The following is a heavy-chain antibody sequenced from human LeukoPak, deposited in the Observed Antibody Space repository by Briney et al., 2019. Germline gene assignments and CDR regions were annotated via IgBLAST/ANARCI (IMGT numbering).Heavy chain of an antibody. CDR2: ISGSGGST. J-gene: IGHJ5*02. CDR1: GFTFSSYA. Sequence: GGSLRLSCAASGFTFSSYAMSWVRQAPGKGLERVSAISGSGGSTYYADSVKGRFTISRDNSKNTLYLQMNSLRAEDTAVYYCAKDWDMTTDPSNWFAPWGQGTLVTVSS. V-gene: IGHV3-23*01. CDR3: AKDWDMTTDPSNWFAP. D-gene: IGHD4-11*01.